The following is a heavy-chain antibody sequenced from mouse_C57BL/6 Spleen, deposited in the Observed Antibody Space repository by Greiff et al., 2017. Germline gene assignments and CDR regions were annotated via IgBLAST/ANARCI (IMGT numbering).Heavy chain of an antibody. Sequence: EVQLQQSVAELVRPGASVKLSCTASGFNIKNTYMHWVKQRPEQGLEWIGRIDPANGNTKYAPKFQGKATITADTSSNTAYLRLSSLTSEDTAIYYCARSDYGRSLWFAYWGQGTLVTVSA. CDR3: ARSDYGRSLWFAY. J-gene: IGHJ3*01. V-gene: IGHV14-3*01. CDR2: IDPANGNT. D-gene: IGHD1-1*01. CDR1: GFNIKNTY.